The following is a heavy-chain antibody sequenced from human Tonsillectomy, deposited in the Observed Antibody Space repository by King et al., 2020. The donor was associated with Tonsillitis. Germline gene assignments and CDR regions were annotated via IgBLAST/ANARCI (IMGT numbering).Heavy chain of an antibody. CDR1: GFTLSNYW. D-gene: IGHD1-26*01. V-gene: IGHV3-74*02. CDR2: IKGDGSSR. J-gene: IGHJ4*02. Sequence: VQLVESGGGSVQPGGSLRLSCAASGFTLSNYWMDWVRQAPGKGLVWGSLIKGDGSSRSYADSVKGRFTISRDNAKKTLYLQMNSLRAEDTAMYYCARVRGSENYYVAFDYWGQGALVTVSS. CDR3: ARVRGSENYYVAFDY.